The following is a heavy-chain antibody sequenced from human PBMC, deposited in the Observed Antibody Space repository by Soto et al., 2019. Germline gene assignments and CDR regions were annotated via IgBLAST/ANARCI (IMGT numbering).Heavy chain of an antibody. CDR1: GFTFTNDW. CDR2: INGDATIA. CDR3: ARGIPYRYGIDV. J-gene: IGHJ6*04. D-gene: IGHD2-2*02. Sequence: EVQLVDSGGTLVQPGGSLILSCAAAGFTFTNDWIHWVRQAQGNVLVWVSRINGDATIAFYGDSVKVRFTISRDNAKNIVYLQLNGLGAEDTGVYYCARGIPYRYGIDVWGKGTTVTVSS. V-gene: IGHV3-74*01.